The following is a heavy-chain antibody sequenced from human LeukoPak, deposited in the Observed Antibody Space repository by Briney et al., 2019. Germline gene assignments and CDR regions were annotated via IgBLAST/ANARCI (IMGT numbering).Heavy chain of an antibody. V-gene: IGHV3-23*01. D-gene: IGHD4-17*01. CDR1: GFTFSNYA. CDR2: ISGGGGRT. CDR3: AKDRGDYGDPDALDV. Sequence: GGSLRLSCAASGFTFSNYAMNWARQSPEKGLEGVSFISGGGGRTYYGDSVKGRFTISRDNSKNTLYLQMNSLRAEDTAVYYCAKDRGDYGDPDALDVWGLGTMVTVSS. J-gene: IGHJ3*01.